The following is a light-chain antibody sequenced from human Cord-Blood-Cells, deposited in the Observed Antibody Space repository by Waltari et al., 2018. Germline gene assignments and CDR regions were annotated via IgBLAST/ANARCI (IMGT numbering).Light chain of an antibody. J-gene: IGLJ1*01. CDR2: DVS. V-gene: IGLV2-14*01. CDR3: SSYTSSSSYV. CDR1: SSDLGGYNY. Sequence: QSALTQPASVSGSPGQSITISCTGTSSDLGGYNYVSWYQQHPGKAPKLIIYDVSNRPSGVSNRFSGSKSGNTASLTISGLQAEDEADYYCSSYTSSSSYVFGTGTKVTVL.